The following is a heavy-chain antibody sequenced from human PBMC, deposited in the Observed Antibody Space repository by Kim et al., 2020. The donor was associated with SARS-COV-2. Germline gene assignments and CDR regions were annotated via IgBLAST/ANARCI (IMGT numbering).Heavy chain of an antibody. CDR3: ASGAGYTPQEPYFDY. V-gene: IGHV1-69*13. D-gene: IGHD1-1*01. J-gene: IGHJ4*02. CDR1: GGTFSSYA. Sequence: SVKVSCKASGGTFSSYAISWVRQAPGQGLEWMGGIIPIFGTANYAQKFQGRVTITADESTSTAYMELSSLRSEDTAVYYCASGAGYTPQEPYFDYWGQGTLVTLSS. CDR2: IIPIFGTA.